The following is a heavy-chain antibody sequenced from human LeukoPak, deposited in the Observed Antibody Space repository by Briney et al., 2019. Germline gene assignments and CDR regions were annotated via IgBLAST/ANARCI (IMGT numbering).Heavy chain of an antibody. Sequence: ASVKVSCKASGYTFTGYYIHWVRQAPGQGLEWMGWINPNSGGTDYAQKFQGRVSMTRDTSINTAYMELSRLRSDDTAVYYCAADPDIVVVVAASVYAFDIWGQGTMVTVSS. J-gene: IGHJ3*02. D-gene: IGHD2-15*01. CDR2: INPNSGGT. CDR3: AADPDIVVVVAASVYAFDI. CDR1: GYTFTGYY. V-gene: IGHV1-2*02.